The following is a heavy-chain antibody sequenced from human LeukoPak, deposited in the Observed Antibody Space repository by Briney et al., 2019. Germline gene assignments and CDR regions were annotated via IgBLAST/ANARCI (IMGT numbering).Heavy chain of an antibody. CDR3: ARGGALAVAGSFDY. CDR2: IYYSGST. Sequence: SETLSLTCTVSGGSISSYYWSWIRQPPGKGLEWIGYIYYSGSTNYNPSLKSRVTISVDTSKNQFSLKLSPVTAADTAVYYCARGGALAVAGSFDYWGQGTLVTVSS. J-gene: IGHJ4*02. D-gene: IGHD6-19*01. CDR1: GGSISSYY. V-gene: IGHV4-59*01.